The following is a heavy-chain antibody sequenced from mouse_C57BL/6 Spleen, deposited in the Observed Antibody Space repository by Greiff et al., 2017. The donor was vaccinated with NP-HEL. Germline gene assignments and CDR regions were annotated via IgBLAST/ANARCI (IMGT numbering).Heavy chain of an antibody. CDR2: IHPNSGST. CDR1: GYTFTSYW. Sequence: VQLQQPGAELVKPGASVKLSCKASGYTFTSYWMHWVKQRPGQGLEWIGMIHPNSGSTNYNEKFKSKATLTVDKSSSTAYMQLSSLTSEDSAVYYCARRDPSYYYAMDYWGQGTSVTVSS. J-gene: IGHJ4*01. V-gene: IGHV1-64*01. CDR3: ARRDPSYYYAMDY.